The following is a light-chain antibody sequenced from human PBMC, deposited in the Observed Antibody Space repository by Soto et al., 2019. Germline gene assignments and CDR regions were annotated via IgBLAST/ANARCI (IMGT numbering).Light chain of an antibody. CDR2: GAS. CDR1: QTIINTF. V-gene: IGKV3-20*01. Sequence: EIVLTQSPGTLSLSPGERATLTCRASQTIINTFLAWYQQRPVQAPRLLIYGASGRAAGIPDRFSGSGSGTDFTLSISRLEPEDFAVYYCQQYGVSPTFGGGTKVDIK. CDR3: QQYGVSPT. J-gene: IGKJ4*01.